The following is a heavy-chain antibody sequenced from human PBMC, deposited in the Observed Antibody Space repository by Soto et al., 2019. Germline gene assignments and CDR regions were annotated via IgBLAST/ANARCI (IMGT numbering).Heavy chain of an antibody. CDR2: IIPIFGTA. Sequence: SVKVSCKASGGTFSSYAISWVRQAPGQGLEWMGGIIPIFGTANYAQKFQGRVTITADESTSTAYMELTSLRSEDTAVYYCARDYGSGSYSPGLDYWGQGTLVTVS. CDR3: ARDYGSGSYSPGLDY. V-gene: IGHV1-69*13. J-gene: IGHJ4*02. D-gene: IGHD3-10*01. CDR1: GGTFSSYA.